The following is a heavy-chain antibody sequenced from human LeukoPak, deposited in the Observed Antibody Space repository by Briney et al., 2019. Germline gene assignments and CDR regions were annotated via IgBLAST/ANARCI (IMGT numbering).Heavy chain of an antibody. CDR1: GFTFSSYG. CDR3: AKDHYSSNSYYYYMDV. Sequence: GGSLRLSCAASGFTFSSYGMHWVRQAPGKGLEWVSAISGSGGSTYYADSVKGRFTISRDNSKNTLYLQMNSLRAEDTAVYYCAKDHYSSNSYYYYMDVWGKGTTVTVSS. CDR2: ISGSGGST. J-gene: IGHJ6*03. V-gene: IGHV3-23*01. D-gene: IGHD6-13*01.